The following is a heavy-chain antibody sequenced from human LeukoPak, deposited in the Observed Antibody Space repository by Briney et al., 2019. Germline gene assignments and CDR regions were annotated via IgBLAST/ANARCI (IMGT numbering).Heavy chain of an antibody. CDR3: ARGSSSWPPPYYYYMDV. CDR2: IYTSGST. J-gene: IGHJ6*03. D-gene: IGHD6-13*01. CDR1: GGSISSGSYY. V-gene: IGHV4-61*02. Sequence: SQTLSLTCTVSGGSISSGSYYWSWIRQPAGKGLEWIGRIYTSGSTNYNPSLKSRVTISVDTSKNQFSLKLSSVTAADTAVYYCARGSSSWPPPYYYYMDVWGKGTTVTVSS.